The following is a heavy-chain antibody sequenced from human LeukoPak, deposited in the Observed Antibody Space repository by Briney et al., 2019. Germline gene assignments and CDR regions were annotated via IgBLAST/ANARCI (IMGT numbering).Heavy chain of an antibody. D-gene: IGHD6-13*01. J-gene: IGHJ6*02. Sequence: GRSLRLSCSASGFTFSSYAMHWVRQAPGKGLEYVSAISSNGGSTYYADSVKGRFTISRDNSKNTLYLQMSSLRAEDTAVYYCVKDENSSWLWHYYYGMDVWGQGTTVTVSS. CDR1: GFTFSSYA. V-gene: IGHV3-64D*06. CDR2: ISSNGGST. CDR3: VKDENSSWLWHYYYGMDV.